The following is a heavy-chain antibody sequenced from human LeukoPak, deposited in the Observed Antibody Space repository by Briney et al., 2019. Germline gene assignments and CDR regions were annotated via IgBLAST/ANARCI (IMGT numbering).Heavy chain of an antibody. CDR1: GFTFSSYA. D-gene: IGHD2-15*01. CDR3: AKDKGYCSGGSCYWGWFDP. Sequence: GGSLRLSCAASGFTFSSYAMTWVRQAPGKGLEWVSVISGSGGSTYYADSVKGRFTISRDNSKNTLYLQMNSLRVEDTAVYYCAKDKGYCSGGSCYWGWFDPWGQGTLVTVSS. CDR2: ISGSGGST. J-gene: IGHJ5*02. V-gene: IGHV3-23*01.